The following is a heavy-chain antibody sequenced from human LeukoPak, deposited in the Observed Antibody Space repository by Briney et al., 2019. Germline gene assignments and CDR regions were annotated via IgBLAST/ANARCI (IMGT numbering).Heavy chain of an antibody. D-gene: IGHD6-19*01. J-gene: IGHJ4*02. CDR2: ISSSSSYI. Sequence: GGSLRRSCAASGFTFSSYSMNWVRQAPGKGLEWVSSISSSSSYIYYADSVKGRFTISRDNAKNSLYLQMNSLRAEDTAVYYCARAGGDSSGWYGYWGQGTLVTVSS. V-gene: IGHV3-21*01. CDR1: GFTFSSYS. CDR3: ARAGGDSSGWYGY.